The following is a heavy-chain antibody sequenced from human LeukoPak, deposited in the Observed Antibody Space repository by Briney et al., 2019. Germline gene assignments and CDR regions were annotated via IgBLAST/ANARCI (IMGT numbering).Heavy chain of an antibody. CDR3: AKHDGAAVAGIFDY. CDR2: ISGSGGST. V-gene: IGHV3-23*01. Sequence: GGSLRLSCAASGFTFSSYAMSWVRQAPGKGLEWVSAISGSGGSTYHADSVKGRFTISRDNSKNTLYLQMNSLRAEDTAVYYCAKHDGAAVAGIFDYWGQGTLVTVSS. J-gene: IGHJ4*02. D-gene: IGHD6-19*01. CDR1: GFTFSSYA.